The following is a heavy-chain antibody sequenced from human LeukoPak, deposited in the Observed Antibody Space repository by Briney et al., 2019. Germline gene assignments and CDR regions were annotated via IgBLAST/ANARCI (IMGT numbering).Heavy chain of an antibody. J-gene: IGHJ4*02. CDR1: GGSIDSGSYY. V-gene: IGHV4-61*02. CDR3: ARPPRD. Sequence: SQTLSLTCTVSGGSIDSGSYYWSWIRQPAGKGLEWIGRIYTSGTTNYNPSLKSRVTISLDTSKNQFSLKLSSVTAADTAVYYCARPPRDWGQGTLVTVSS. CDR2: IYTSGTT.